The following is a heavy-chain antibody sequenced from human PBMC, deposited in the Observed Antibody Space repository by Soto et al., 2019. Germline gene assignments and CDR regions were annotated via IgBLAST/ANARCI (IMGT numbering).Heavy chain of an antibody. Sequence: QVQVVQSGAEVKKPGASVKVSCKASGFTFTTYSIHWVRQAPGQRLEWMGWIHAVNGNTKSSQKFQDRLTITRDTSASTAYTELCCLRSEDSALYYCARDRCSGDCNDCDSWGVGALVPVSS. CDR1: GFTFTTYS. J-gene: IGHJ4*02. V-gene: IGHV1-3*01. CDR2: IHAVNGNT. CDR3: ARDRCSGDCNDCDS. D-gene: IGHD2-21*02.